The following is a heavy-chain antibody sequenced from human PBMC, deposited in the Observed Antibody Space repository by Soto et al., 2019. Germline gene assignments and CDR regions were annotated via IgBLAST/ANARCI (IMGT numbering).Heavy chain of an antibody. V-gene: IGHV3-30-3*01. CDR2: ISYDGSNK. CDR1: GFTFSSYA. J-gene: IGHJ6*02. CDR3: ARDRRNSSSWYALYYYYYYGMDV. Sequence: QVQLVESGGGVVQPGRSLRLSCAASGFTFSSYAMHWVRQAPGKGLEWVAVISYDGSNKYYADSVKGRFTISRDNAKNTLYLQMKSLRAEDTAVYYCARDRRNSSSWYALYYYYYYGMDVWGQGTTVTVSS. D-gene: IGHD6-13*01.